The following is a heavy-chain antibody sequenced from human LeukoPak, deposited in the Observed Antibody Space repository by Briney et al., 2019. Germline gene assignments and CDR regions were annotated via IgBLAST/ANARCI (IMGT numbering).Heavy chain of an antibody. Sequence: SETLSLTCAVCGGSFSGYYWSWIRQPPGKGLEWIGEINDSGSVNHSPSLKSRVTISVDTSKNQFSLKLRSVTAADTAIYFCARYEEYSRSWDYWGRGTLVTVSS. CDR3: ARYEEYSRSWDY. V-gene: IGHV4-34*01. CDR1: GGSFSGYY. J-gene: IGHJ4*02. D-gene: IGHD6-6*01. CDR2: INDSGSV.